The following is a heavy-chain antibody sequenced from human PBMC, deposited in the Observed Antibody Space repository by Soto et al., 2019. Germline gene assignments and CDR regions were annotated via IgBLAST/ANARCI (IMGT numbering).Heavy chain of an antibody. CDR2: MQPSTGRT. Sequence: QVQLVQYGAEVREPGASVKVSCKASGYSFTSLDINWVRQTAGKGPEWMGWMQPSTGRTGYSQKLQGRVTMPRDTSINTADMELTTLASDDTAFYYFARGVSAGVDSWGQGTLVTVSS. D-gene: IGHD1-26*01. CDR3: ARGVSAGVDS. V-gene: IGHV1-8*01. J-gene: IGHJ4*02. CDR1: GYSFTSLD.